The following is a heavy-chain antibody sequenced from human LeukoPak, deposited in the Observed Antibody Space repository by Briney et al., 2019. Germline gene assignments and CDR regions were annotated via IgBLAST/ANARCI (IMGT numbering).Heavy chain of an antibody. D-gene: IGHD6-13*01. J-gene: IGHJ4*02. CDR1: GFTASSNY. CDR2: IYSGGST. Sequence: GGSLRLSCAASGFTASSNYMSWVRQAPGKGLEWVSVIYSGGSTYYADSVKGRFTISRDNSNNTLYLQMNSLRAEDTAVYYCARSGYSSSWSPFDCWGQGTLVTVSS. V-gene: IGHV3-53*01. CDR3: ARSGYSSSWSPFDC.